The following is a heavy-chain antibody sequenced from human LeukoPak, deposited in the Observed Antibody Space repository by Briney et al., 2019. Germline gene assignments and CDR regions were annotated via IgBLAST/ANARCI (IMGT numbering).Heavy chain of an antibody. J-gene: IGHJ6*03. CDR3: ARSHYDFWSGYSYMDV. D-gene: IGHD3-3*01. CDR2: IYQSGST. V-gene: IGHV4-38-2*02. Sequence: PSETLSLTCTVSGFSISSGYYWGWIWQPPGKGLEWIGSIYQSGSTYYNPSLKSRLTISVDTSKNQFSLKLSSVTAADTAVYYCARSHYDFWSGYSYMDVWGKGTTVAVSS. CDR1: GFSISSGYY.